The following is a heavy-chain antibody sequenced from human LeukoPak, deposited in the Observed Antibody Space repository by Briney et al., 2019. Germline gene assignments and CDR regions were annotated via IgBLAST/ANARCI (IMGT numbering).Heavy chain of an antibody. V-gene: IGHV3-21*01. CDR2: ISSSSSYI. CDR3: ASGVGGSNWRPDY. D-gene: IGHD6-13*01. CDR1: GFTVSSNY. J-gene: IGHJ4*02. Sequence: PGGSLRLSCAASGFTVSSNYMSWVRQAPGKGLEWVSSISSSSSYIYYADSVKGRFTISRDNAKNSLYLQMNSLRAEDTAVYYCASGVGGSNWRPDYWGQGTLVTVSS.